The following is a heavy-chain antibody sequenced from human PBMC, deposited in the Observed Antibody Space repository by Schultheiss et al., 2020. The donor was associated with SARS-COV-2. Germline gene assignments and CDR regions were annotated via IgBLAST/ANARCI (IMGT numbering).Heavy chain of an antibody. Sequence: SQTLSLTCPVPGGSISSGDYYWSWIRQHPGKGLEWIGYLYYSGSTYYTPSVKSLVTISVDTSKNQFSLKLSSVTAADTAVYYCAIYYAGRGGRGYWAQGTLVTVAS. CDR2: LYYSGST. CDR1: GGSISSGDYY. CDR3: AIYYAGRGGRGY. J-gene: IGHJ4*02. V-gene: IGHV4-31*01. D-gene: IGHD3-22*01.